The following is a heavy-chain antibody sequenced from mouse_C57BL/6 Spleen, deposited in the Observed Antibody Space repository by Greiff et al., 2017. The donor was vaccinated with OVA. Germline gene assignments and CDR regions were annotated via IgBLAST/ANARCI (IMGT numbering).Heavy chain of an antibody. CDR1: GYTFPSYW. CDR2: IYPGSGST. Sequence: QVQLQQPGAELVKPGASVKMSCKASGYTFPSYWITWVKQRPGQGLEWIGDIYPGSGSTNYNEKFKSKATLTVDTSSSTAYMQLSSLTSEDSAVYYCAREGGILGYDGPFDYWGQGTTLTVSS. D-gene: IGHD2-2*01. V-gene: IGHV1-55*01. CDR3: AREGGILGYDGPFDY. J-gene: IGHJ2*01.